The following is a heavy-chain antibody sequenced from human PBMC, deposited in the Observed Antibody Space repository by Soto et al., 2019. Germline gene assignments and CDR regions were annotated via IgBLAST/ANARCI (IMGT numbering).Heavy chain of an antibody. CDR1: GGSFSGYI. V-gene: IGHV4-34*10. CDR3: AREVGSRIDY. D-gene: IGHD6-13*01. J-gene: IGHJ4*02. Sequence: SETLSLTCDVYGGSFSGYIWTWIRQTPGKGLQWIGQINHSGSANYNPSLKSRVTMTRNTSISTAYMELSSLRSEDTAVYYCAREVGSRIDYWGQGTLVTV. CDR2: INHSGSA.